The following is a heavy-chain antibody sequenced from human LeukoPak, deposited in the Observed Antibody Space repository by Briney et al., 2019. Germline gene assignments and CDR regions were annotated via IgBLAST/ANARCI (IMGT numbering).Heavy chain of an antibody. J-gene: IGHJ4*02. CDR1: GFTFSSYA. V-gene: IGHV3-64D*06. D-gene: IGHD1-26*01. CDR2: ITSNGGTT. CDR3: VKVSATVGATYFDY. Sequence: SGGSLRLSCSASGFTFSSYAMHWVRQAPGKGLEYISGITSNGGTTYHADSVKGRFTISRDNSKNTSYFQMSSLRAEDTAVYYCVKVSATVGATYFDYWGQGTLVTVS.